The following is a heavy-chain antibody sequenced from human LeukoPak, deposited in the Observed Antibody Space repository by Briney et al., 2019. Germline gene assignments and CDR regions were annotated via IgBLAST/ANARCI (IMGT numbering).Heavy chain of an antibody. Sequence: PGGSLRLSCAASGFNFSSYLMSWVRQAPGKGLEGVANIKQEGSEKYYVDSVKGRFTISRDNAKNSLYLQMNSLRAEDTAVYYCARVRAARDDYWGQGTLVTVSS. D-gene: IGHD6-6*01. CDR2: IKQEGSEK. CDR1: GFNFSSYL. J-gene: IGHJ4*02. V-gene: IGHV3-7*01. CDR3: ARVRAARDDY.